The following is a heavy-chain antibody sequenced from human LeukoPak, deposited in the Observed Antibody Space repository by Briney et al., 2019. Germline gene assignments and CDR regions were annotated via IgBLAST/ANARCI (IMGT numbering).Heavy chain of an antibody. CDR1: GFTFSSYA. CDR2: IRGSGGTT. D-gene: IGHD1-20*01. Sequence: GGSLRLSCVASGFTFSSYAMSWVRQAPGKGLEWVSAIRGSGGTTYYAVSVKGRFTISRDNSRNTLYLQMNSLRAEDTAVYYCAVCRNWPTFDYWGQGTLVTVSS. V-gene: IGHV3-23*01. J-gene: IGHJ4*02. CDR3: AVCRNWPTFDY.